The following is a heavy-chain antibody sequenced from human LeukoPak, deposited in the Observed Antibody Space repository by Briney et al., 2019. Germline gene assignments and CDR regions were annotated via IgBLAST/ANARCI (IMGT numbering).Heavy chain of an antibody. CDR2: IYSDNT. CDR3: ARDRAIILFGAFDI. D-gene: IGHD3-3*01. V-gene: IGHV3-53*01. CDR1: GFTVSSNS. Sequence: GGSLRLSCAVSGFTVSSNSMSWVRQAPGKGLEWVSFIYSDNTHYSDSVKGRFTISRDNAKNSLYLQMNSLRAEDTAVYYCARDRAIILFGAFDIWGQGTMVTVSS. J-gene: IGHJ3*02.